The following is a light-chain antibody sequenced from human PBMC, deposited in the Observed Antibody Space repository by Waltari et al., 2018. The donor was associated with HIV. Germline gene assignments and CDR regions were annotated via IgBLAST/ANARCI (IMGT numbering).Light chain of an antibody. CDR3: HVWDSRSDVV. CDR1: NIGGKS. Sequence: YVLTQPPSVSVAPGMTATITCGGDNIGGKSVHWYQLKPGQAPVVVIYGDRVRPSGVPERFSGSNSGNTATLTISGVVAGDEAGYSCHVWDSRSDVVFGGGTKLTVL. V-gene: IGLV3-21*04. CDR2: GDR. J-gene: IGLJ3*02.